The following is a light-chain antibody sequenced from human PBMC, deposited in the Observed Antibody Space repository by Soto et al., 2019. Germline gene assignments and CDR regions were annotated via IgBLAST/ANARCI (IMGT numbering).Light chain of an antibody. CDR1: QSFSSY. V-gene: IGKV3-11*01. CDR3: QQRSNWPPKYT. J-gene: IGKJ2*01. Sequence: EIVLTQSPATLSLSPGERATLSCRASQSFSSYLAWYQQKPGQAPRLLIYDASNRATGIPARFSGSVSGTDFTLTISSLEPEDFAVYYCQQRSNWPPKYTFGQGTKLDIK. CDR2: DAS.